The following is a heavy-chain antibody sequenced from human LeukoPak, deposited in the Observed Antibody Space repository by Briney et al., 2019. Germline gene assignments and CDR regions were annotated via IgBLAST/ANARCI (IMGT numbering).Heavy chain of an antibody. Sequence: GRSLRLSCEASGFTFSSYGMHWVRQAPGKGLEWVAVISYDGSNKYYADSVKGRFTISRDNSKNTLYLQMNSLRAEDTAVYYCTRDHPYYYDSSGYLTPRYYYYYYGMDVWGQGTTVTVSS. CDR3: TRDHPYYYDSSGYLTPRYYYYYYGMDV. J-gene: IGHJ6*02. V-gene: IGHV3-30*03. CDR2: ISYDGSNK. CDR1: GFTFSSYG. D-gene: IGHD3-22*01.